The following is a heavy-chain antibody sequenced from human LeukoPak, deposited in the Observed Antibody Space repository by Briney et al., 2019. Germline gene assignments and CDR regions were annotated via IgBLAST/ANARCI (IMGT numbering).Heavy chain of an antibody. CDR3: ARVPGLRLGELSPLFDY. Sequence: SVKVSCKSSGGTFSSYAISWVRQAPGQGLEWMGGIIPIFGTANYAQKFQGRVTITADKSTSTAYMELSSLRSEDTAVYYCARVPGLRLGELSPLFDYWGQGTLVTVSS. J-gene: IGHJ4*02. CDR1: GGTFSSYA. V-gene: IGHV1-69*06. D-gene: IGHD3-16*02. CDR2: IIPIFGTA.